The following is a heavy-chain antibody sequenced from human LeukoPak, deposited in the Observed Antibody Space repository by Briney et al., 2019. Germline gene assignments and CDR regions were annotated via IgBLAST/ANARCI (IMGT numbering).Heavy chain of an antibody. J-gene: IGHJ4*02. D-gene: IGHD6-13*01. V-gene: IGHV4-59*01. Sequence: SETLSLTCTVSGGSISSYYWSWIRQPPGKGLEWIGYIYYSGSTNYNPSLKSRVTISVDTSKNQFSLKLSSVTAADTAVYYCARGEAAAGTCHFDYWGQGTLVTVSS. CDR1: GGSISSYY. CDR2: IYYSGST. CDR3: ARGEAAAGTCHFDY.